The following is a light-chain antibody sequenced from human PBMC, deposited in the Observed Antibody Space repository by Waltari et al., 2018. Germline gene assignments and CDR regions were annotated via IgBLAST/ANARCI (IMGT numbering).Light chain of an antibody. CDR1: SSIIGSDT. V-gene: IGLV1-44*01. Sequence: QSVLTQPPSASGTPGQRVIISCSGSSSIIGSDTVNWYQQLPGTAPRLLNYRTNQRPSGVPDLFSGSKSGTSAFLAISGLQSEDESDYYCAAWDGSQFARVFGGGTKLSVL. CDR3: AAWDGSQFARV. J-gene: IGLJ3*02. CDR2: RTN.